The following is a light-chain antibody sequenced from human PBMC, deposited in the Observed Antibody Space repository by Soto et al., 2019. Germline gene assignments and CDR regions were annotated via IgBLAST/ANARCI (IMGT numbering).Light chain of an antibody. V-gene: IGKV3-11*01. J-gene: IGKJ2*01. CDR1: QSVSIY. CDR2: DAS. CDR3: QQYGGSPFT. Sequence: EIVLTQSPATLSLSPGERATLSCRASQSVSIYLAWYQQKPGQAPRLLIYDASNRATGIPARFSGSGSGTDFTLTISSLEPEDFAVYYCQQYGGSPFTFGQGTRLEIK.